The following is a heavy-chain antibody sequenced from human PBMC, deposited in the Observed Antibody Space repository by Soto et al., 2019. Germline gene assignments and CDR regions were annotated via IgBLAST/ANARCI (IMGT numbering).Heavy chain of an antibody. J-gene: IGHJ4*02. V-gene: IGHV6-1*01. CDR1: GDSVSSNSAA. Sequence: PSQTLSLTCAISGDSVSSNSAAWNWIRQSPSRGLEWLGRTYYRSKWYNDYAVSVKSRITINPDTSKNQFSLQLNSVTPEDTAVYYCARTYYYDSSGLSLFDYWGQGTMVTVYS. D-gene: IGHD3-22*01. CDR2: TYYRSKWYN. CDR3: ARTYYYDSSGLSLFDY.